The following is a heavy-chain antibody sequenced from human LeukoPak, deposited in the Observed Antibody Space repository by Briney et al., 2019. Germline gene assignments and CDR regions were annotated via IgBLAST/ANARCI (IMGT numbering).Heavy chain of an antibody. D-gene: IGHD3-10*01. V-gene: IGHV4-34*01. CDR2: INHSGST. CDR3: ARRINYYGSGSYNWFDP. CDR1: DGSFSGYY. Sequence: SETLSLTCAVYDGSFSGYYWSWIRQPPGKGLEWIGEINHSGSTNYNPSLKSRVTISVDTSKNQFSLKLSSVTAADTAVYYCARRINYYGSGSYNWFDPWGQGTLATVSS. J-gene: IGHJ5*02.